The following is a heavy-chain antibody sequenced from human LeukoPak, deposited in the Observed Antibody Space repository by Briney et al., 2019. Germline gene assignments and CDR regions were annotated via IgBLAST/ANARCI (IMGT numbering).Heavy chain of an antibody. V-gene: IGHV4-39*07. J-gene: IGHJ4*02. D-gene: IGHD2-21*02. CDR2: IYYSGST. CDR1: GGSISSSSYY. CDR3: ARGPPYIVVVTAIGFYDY. Sequence: SETLSLTCTVSGGSISSSSYYWGWIRQPPGKGLEWIGSIYYSGSTYYNPSLKSRVTISVDTSKNQFSLKLSSVTAADTAVYYCARGPPYIVVVTAIGFYDYWGQGTLVTVSS.